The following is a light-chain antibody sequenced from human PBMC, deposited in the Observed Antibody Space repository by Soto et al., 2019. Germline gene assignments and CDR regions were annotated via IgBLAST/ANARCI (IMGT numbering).Light chain of an antibody. V-gene: IGKV1-27*01. Sequence: DIQMTQSPSSLSASVGDRVTITCRASQGISNYLAWYQQQPGKVPKLLIYVASTLQSGVTSRYSGSGSGTDFTLTISSLQPGDVATYYCQKYNSAPWTFGKGTKVEIK. CDR2: VAS. CDR3: QKYNSAPWT. CDR1: QGISNY. J-gene: IGKJ1*01.